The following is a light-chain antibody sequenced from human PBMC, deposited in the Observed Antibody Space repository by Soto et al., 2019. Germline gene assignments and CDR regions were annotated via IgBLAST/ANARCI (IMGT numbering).Light chain of an antibody. Sequence: EIVLTQSPATLSVSPGERATLSCRASQSVSSNLAWYQQKPGQAPRLLIYGASTRATGIPARFSGGGSGTEFILTISSLQSEDFAVYYCQQYNNWPPLTFGGGTKVEIK. CDR2: GAS. CDR1: QSVSSN. V-gene: IGKV3-15*01. CDR3: QQYNNWPPLT. J-gene: IGKJ4*01.